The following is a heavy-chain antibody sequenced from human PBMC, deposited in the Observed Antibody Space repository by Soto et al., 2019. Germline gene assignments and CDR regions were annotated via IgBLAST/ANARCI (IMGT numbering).Heavy chain of an antibody. CDR1: GFTFSSYW. CDR3: ARDPPMGIAVAGPISDDY. J-gene: IGHJ4*02. CDR2: IKQDGSEK. D-gene: IGHD6-19*01. V-gene: IGHV3-7*01. Sequence: GGSLRLSCAASGFTFSSYWMSWVRQAPGKGLEWVANIKQDGSEKYYVDSVKGRFTISRDNAKNSLYLQMNSLRAEDTAVYYCARDPPMGIAVAGPISDDYWGQGTLVTVSS.